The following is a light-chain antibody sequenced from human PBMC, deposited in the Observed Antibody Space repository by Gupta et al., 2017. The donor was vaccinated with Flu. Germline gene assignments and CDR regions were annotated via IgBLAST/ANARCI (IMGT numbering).Light chain of an antibody. J-gene: IGKJ1*01. Sequence: DIQMTQSPSTLSASVGDRVTITCRASQNINNWLAWFQQTPGKAPKLLIYKASNLESGVPSRFSGSSGSGTEFTLTISSLQPDDFATYYCQQYNGTFGQGTKVEIK. CDR1: QNINNW. CDR2: KAS. V-gene: IGKV1-5*03. CDR3: QQYNGT.